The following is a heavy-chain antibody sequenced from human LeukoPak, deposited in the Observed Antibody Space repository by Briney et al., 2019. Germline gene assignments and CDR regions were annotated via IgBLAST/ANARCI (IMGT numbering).Heavy chain of an antibody. CDR3: AREWSAFDF. J-gene: IGHJ3*01. Sequence: SETLSLTCTVSGGSISSGGYSWSWIRQHPGKGLEWIGYIYYSGSTYYNPSLKSRVTISVDTSKNQFSLKLSSVTAADTAVYYCAREWSAFDFWGQGTMVTVSS. D-gene: IGHD3-3*01. V-gene: IGHV4-31*02. CDR2: IYYSGST. CDR1: GGSISSGGYS.